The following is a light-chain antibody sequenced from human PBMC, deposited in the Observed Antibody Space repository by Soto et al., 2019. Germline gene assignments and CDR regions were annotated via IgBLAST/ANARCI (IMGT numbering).Light chain of an antibody. CDR2: DAS. J-gene: IGKJ3*01. CDR3: HQYGRSASSIT. V-gene: IGKV3-20*01. Sequence: ESVLTQSPGTLSLSPGDRATLSCRASQSVRSGHLAWYQQKPGQAPRLVIYDASTSATGIPDRFSGGGSGADFTLTISRVEPEDFAVYYYHQYGRSASSITFGPGTKVEIK. CDR1: QSVRSGH.